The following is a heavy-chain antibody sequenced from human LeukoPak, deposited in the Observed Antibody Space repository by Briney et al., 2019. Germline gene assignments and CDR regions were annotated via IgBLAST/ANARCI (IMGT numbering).Heavy chain of an antibody. V-gene: IGHV3-21*01. CDR3: ARDLIPHIPFDY. Sequence: PGGSLRLSCAASGFTFSSYSMNWVRQAPGKGLEWVSSISSSSSYIYYADSVKGRFTISRDNAKNSLYLQMNSLRAEDTAVYYCARDLIPHIPFDYWGQGTLVTVSS. CDR1: GFTFSSYS. J-gene: IGHJ4*02. CDR2: ISSSSSYI. D-gene: IGHD2-21*01.